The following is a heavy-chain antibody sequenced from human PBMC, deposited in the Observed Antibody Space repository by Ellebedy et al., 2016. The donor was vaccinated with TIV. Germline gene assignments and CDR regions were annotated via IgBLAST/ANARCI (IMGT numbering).Heavy chain of an antibody. V-gene: IGHV3-7*01. CDR3: AREGAYGDYSQVSFPFDP. D-gene: IGHD4-17*01. CDR1: GFSFRSYW. Sequence: ESLKISCAASGFSFRSYWMSWVRQAPGKGLEWVASIRQDGNDKDYVDSVKGRFTISRDNGKNSLDLQMNSLRAEETALYYCAREGAYGDYSQVSFPFDPWGQGTRVAVSS. CDR2: IRQDGNDK. J-gene: IGHJ5*02.